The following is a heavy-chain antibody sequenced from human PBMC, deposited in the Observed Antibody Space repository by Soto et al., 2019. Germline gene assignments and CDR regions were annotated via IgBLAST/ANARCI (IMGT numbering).Heavy chain of an antibody. D-gene: IGHD6-19*01. CDR2: LSYEGSEE. Sequence: PGGSLRLSCAASGFNFGVFGMHWVRQAPGKGLEWLSVLSYEGSEEYYADSVRCRFTISRDNSKNTLFLQMDSLRVDDTGVYYCALTRRSSLLEVAGPGFEYWGQGTLVTVSS. CDR3: ALTRRSSLLEVAGPGFEY. J-gene: IGHJ4*02. V-gene: IGHV3-30*03. CDR1: GFNFGVFG.